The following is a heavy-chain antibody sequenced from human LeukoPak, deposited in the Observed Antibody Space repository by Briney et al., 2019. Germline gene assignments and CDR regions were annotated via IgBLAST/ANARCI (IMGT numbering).Heavy chain of an antibody. CDR1: GFTFSSYA. CDR2: ISYDGSNK. Sequence: GGSLRPSCAASGFTFSSYAMHWVRQAPGKGLGWGAVISYDGSNKYYADSVKGRFTISRDNSKNTLYLQMNSLRAEDTAVYYCAGGSSRVTWSYFDYWGPGTLVTVSS. J-gene: IGHJ4*02. CDR3: AGGSSRVTWSYFDY. V-gene: IGHV3-30-3*01. D-gene: IGHD3-16*01.